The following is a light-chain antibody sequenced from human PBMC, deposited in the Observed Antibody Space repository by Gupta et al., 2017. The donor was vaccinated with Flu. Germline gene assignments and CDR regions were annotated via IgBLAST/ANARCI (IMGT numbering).Light chain of an antibody. CDR1: QTISTY. V-gene: IGKV1-39*01. Sequence: DIQMTQSPSSLSASVGDRVTIACRTSQTISTYLNWYQQKPGKAPKLLIYAASSSQTGVPSRFSGRGSGTDFTLTISSLQPEDFATYYCQQSYSSPVTFGQGTRLEIK. CDR3: QQSYSSPVT. J-gene: IGKJ5*01. CDR2: AAS.